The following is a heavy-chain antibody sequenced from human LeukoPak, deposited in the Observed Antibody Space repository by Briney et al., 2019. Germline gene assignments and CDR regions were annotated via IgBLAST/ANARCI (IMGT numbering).Heavy chain of an antibody. J-gene: IGHJ5*02. CDR2: IYYSGNT. V-gene: IGHV4-39*01. D-gene: IGHD6-13*01. CDR3: AGHRIAEAGTRPNWFDP. CDR1: GGSVSSVIYY. Sequence: SETLSLTCTVSGGSVSSVIYYWSWIRQPSGKGLEWIGYIYYSGNTFYNPSLKSRVTISVDTSKNQLSLKLSSVAAADTAVYYCAGHRIAEAGTRPNWFDPWGQGTLVTVSS.